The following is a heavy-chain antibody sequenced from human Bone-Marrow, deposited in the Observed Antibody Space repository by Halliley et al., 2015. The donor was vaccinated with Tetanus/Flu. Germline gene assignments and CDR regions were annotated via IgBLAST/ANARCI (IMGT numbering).Heavy chain of an antibody. CDR3: TALGSCSGGSRY. J-gene: IGHJ4*02. Sequence: ALEWLGLIYSDDSERYNPSLNNRLTITKDPSKNQVVLTMTDMDPVDTATYFCTALGSCSGGSRYWGQGILVTVSS. CDR2: IYSDDSE. D-gene: IGHD2-15*01. V-gene: IGHV2-5*02.